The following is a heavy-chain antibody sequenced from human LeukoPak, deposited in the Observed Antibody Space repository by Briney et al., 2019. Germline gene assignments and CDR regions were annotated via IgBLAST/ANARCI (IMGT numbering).Heavy chain of an antibody. CDR2: IYSGGST. D-gene: IGHD2-21*01. CDR3: ARGPFVGIGLY. CDR1: GFTVSSNY. J-gene: IGHJ4*02. Sequence: GGSLRLSCAASGFTVSSNYMSWVRQAPGKGLEWVSVIYSGGSTYYADSVKGRFTISRDSSKNTLYLQMNSLRAEDTAVYYCARGPFVGIGLYWGQGTLVTVSS. V-gene: IGHV3-53*01.